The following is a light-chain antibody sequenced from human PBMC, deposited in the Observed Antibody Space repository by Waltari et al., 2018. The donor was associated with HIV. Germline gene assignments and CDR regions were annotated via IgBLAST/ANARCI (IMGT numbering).Light chain of an antibody. CDR3: AAWDDGLNGVI. V-gene: IGLV1-36*01. CDR1: DSNIRSHS. Sequence: QSVLTQSPSVSEAPGQSVTIFCSGRDSNIRSHSVTWYQQFPGKPPRLLVYNDDLILSGVSDRLSASKSGTSASLAINDLQSEHESHYYCAAWDDGLNGVIFGGGTKVTVL. J-gene: IGLJ2*01. CDR2: NDD.